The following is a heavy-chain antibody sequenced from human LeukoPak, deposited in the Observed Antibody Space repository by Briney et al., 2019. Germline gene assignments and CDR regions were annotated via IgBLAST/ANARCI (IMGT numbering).Heavy chain of an antibody. J-gene: IGHJ3*02. Sequence: SETLSLTCAVYGGSFSGYYWSWIRQPPGKGLEWIGEINHSGSTNYNPSLKSRVTISVDTSKNQFSLKLSSVTAADTAVYYRARSERGYSYGSGAFDIWGQGTMVTVSS. V-gene: IGHV4-34*01. D-gene: IGHD5-18*01. CDR2: INHSGST. CDR3: ARSERGYSYGSGAFDI. CDR1: GGSFSGYY.